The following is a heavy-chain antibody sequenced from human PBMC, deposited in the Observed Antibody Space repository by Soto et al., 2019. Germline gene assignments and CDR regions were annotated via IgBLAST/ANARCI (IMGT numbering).Heavy chain of an antibody. V-gene: IGHV3-53*04. CDR2: IYGDGGT. D-gene: IGHD5-12*01. CDR1: GFTVSSNY. CDR3: ARGSSGYGYDAFDI. Sequence: VQLVESGGGLVQPGGSLRLSCAASGFTVSSNYMTWVRQAPGKGLEWVSVIYGDGGTYYADSVKGRFTISRHKSKNTLYLQMNSLRPEDTAVYYCARGSSGYGYDAFDIWGQGTMVTVSS. J-gene: IGHJ3*02.